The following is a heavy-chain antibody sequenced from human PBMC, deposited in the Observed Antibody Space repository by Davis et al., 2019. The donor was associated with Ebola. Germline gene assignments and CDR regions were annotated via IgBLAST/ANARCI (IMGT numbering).Heavy chain of an antibody. CDR2: ISGSGISV. Sequence: GESLKISCAASGFTSSSYALSWVRQVPGKGLEWVSSISGSGISVYYADSVKGRFTISRDNSKNTLYLQMDSLRAEDTAVYYCAKEIVNLGPAFDYWGQGILVTVSS. CDR1: GFTSSSYA. D-gene: IGHD2/OR15-2a*01. CDR3: AKEIVNLGPAFDY. V-gene: IGHV3-23*01. J-gene: IGHJ4*02.